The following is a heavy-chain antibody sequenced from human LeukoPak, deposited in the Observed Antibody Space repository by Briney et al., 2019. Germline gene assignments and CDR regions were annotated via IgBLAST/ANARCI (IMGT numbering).Heavy chain of an antibody. CDR1: GYSFTNYW. J-gene: IGHJ4*02. Sequence: GESLKLSVKGSGYSFTNYWIGWVRQMPGKGLEWMGIIYPGDSDTRYSPSFQGRVTISADKSISTAYLQWSSLKASDTAMYYCARRGGYEHFDYWGPGTLVTVSS. V-gene: IGHV5-51*01. D-gene: IGHD5-12*01. CDR3: ARRGGYEHFDY. CDR2: IYPGDSDT.